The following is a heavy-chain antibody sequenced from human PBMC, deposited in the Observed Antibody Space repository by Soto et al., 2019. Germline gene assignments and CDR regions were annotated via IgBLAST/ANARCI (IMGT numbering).Heavy chain of an antibody. D-gene: IGHD3-22*01. V-gene: IGHV4-31*02. CDR1: GGSISSGGYY. Sequence: PSETLSLSWTVSGGSISSGGYYWSWIRQHPGKGLEWIGYIYYSGSTYYNPSLKSRVTISVDTSKNQFSLKLSSVTAADTAVYYCARDRVGGYYTMYYGMDVWGQGTTVTVSS. CDR2: IYYSGST. J-gene: IGHJ6*02. CDR3: ARDRVGGYYTMYYGMDV.